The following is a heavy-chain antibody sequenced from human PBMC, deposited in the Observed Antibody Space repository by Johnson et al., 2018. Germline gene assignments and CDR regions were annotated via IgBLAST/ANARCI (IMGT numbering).Heavy chain of an antibody. J-gene: IGHJ3*02. CDR1: GFPFSGSW. CDR3: ARDPGWSAFDI. D-gene: IGHD1-14*01. Sequence: VQLVESGGGLVHLGGSXRLSCEASGFPFSGSWMSWVRQAPGEGLEFVANINQDGSKKSYVDAVKGRFTISRDNAKNSVILQMNSLRADDTAVYYCARDPGWSAFDIWGQGTMVTVSS. V-gene: IGHV3-7*01. CDR2: INQDGSKK.